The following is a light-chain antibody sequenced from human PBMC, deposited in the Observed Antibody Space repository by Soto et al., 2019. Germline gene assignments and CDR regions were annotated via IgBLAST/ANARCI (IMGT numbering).Light chain of an antibody. CDR2: GGS. V-gene: IGKV3-15*01. J-gene: IGKJ1*01. CDR1: QSVSNN. CDR3: QQYNNWSRS. Sequence: EIVMTQYPATLSVSPGERATLSCRASQSVSNNLAWFHQKPGQAPSLHIYGGSTTPTGTPARFSGTGFGTDFTLTTISLQSEDFAFYYCQQYNNWSRSFGQGNKVETK.